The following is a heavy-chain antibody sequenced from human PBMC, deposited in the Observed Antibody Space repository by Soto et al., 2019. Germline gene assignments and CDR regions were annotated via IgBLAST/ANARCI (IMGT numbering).Heavy chain of an antibody. J-gene: IGHJ4*02. CDR1: GYSFTSYW. Sequence: PGESLKISCKGSGYSFTSYWIGWVRQMPGKGLEWMGIIYPGDSDTRYSPSFQGQVTISADKSISTAYLQWSSLKASDTAMYYCARLGPDYGDYDPILVFDYWGQGTLVTVSS. D-gene: IGHD4-17*01. CDR3: ARLGPDYGDYDPILVFDY. CDR2: IYPGDSDT. V-gene: IGHV5-51*01.